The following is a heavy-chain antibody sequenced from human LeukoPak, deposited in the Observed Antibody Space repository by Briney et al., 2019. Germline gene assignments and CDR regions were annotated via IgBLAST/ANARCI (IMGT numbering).Heavy chain of an antibody. Sequence: GGSLRLSCAPFGFTFSNYWMAWVRQAPGKGLEWVANIHRDGSEEYYVDSVRGRFIISRDNAKNSLYLRMNNLRAEDTAVYYCAKHDDGDFDYCGRGTLVTVSS. CDR1: GFTFSNYW. CDR2: IHRDGSEE. D-gene: IGHD1-1*01. CDR3: AKHDDGDFDY. J-gene: IGHJ4*02. V-gene: IGHV3-7*03.